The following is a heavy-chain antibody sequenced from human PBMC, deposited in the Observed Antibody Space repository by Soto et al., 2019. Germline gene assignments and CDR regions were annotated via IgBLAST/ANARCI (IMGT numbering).Heavy chain of an antibody. J-gene: IGHJ1*01. Sequence: GASVKASCRTASCTVSMYISHVVGSVPGQRLEWMGWINAGNGNTKYAQKFQGRVTMTRNTSINTAYMELSALRSEDTAVYYCARSRRYYYDTSDYYNEYFQYWGQGALVTVSS. D-gene: IGHD3-22*01. V-gene: IGHV1-3*01. CDR3: ARSRRYYYDTSDYYNEYFQY. CDR1: SCTVSMYI. CDR2: INAGNGNT.